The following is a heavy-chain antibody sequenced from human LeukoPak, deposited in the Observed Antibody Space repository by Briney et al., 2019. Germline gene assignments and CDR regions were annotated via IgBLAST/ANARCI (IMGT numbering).Heavy chain of an antibody. CDR3: ARQAYGSHFDAFDI. V-gene: IGHV5-51*01. CDR2: VYPDDSET. Sequence: LGESLKISCKAFGYRFTTDYIGWVRQMPGKGLEWMGIVYPDDSETNYSPSFQGQVSMSVDKSITTAYLQWSSLKASDTAIYYCARQAYGSHFDAFDIWGQGTMVTVSS. D-gene: IGHD3-22*01. CDR1: GYRFTTDY. J-gene: IGHJ3*02.